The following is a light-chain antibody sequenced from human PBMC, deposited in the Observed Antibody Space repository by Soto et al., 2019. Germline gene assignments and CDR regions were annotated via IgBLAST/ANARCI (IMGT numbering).Light chain of an antibody. Sequence: NFMLTQPHSVSESPGKTVTISCTRSSGSIASNYVQWYQQRPGSAPTTVIYEDNQRPSGVPDRFSGSIDSSSNSASLTISGLKTEDEADYYCQFYDSSKVVFGGGTKLPVL. V-gene: IGLV6-57*04. CDR3: QFYDSSKVV. CDR1: SGSIASNY. CDR2: EDN. J-gene: IGLJ2*01.